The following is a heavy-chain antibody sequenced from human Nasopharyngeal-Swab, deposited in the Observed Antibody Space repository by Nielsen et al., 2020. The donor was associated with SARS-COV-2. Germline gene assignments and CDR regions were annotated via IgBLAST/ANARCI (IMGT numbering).Heavy chain of an antibody. CDR2: IWYDGSYK. J-gene: IGHJ5*01. D-gene: IGHD1-20*01. V-gene: IGHV3-33*03. Sequence: GESLKISCTTSGFNFSTYGMHWVRQAPGKGLEWVADIWYDGSYKHYAESVKGRFTIYRDNSKNTVYLQMNGLRAEDTAVYYCAIDQTYEWNRAKWLDPWGQGTLVTVSS. CDR1: GFNFSTYG. CDR3: AIDQTYEWNRAKWLDP.